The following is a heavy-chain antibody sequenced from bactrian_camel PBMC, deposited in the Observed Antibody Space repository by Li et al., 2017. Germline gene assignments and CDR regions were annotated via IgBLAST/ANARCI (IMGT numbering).Heavy chain of an antibody. V-gene: IGHV3S53*01. Sequence: HVQLVESGGGSVQVGRSLKLSCVAPRNIFNRCAMGWFRQVPGKERELVPLISSDGRTTYADSVKGRFTISQDNDKNILYLQMDSLKIEDTAMYYCAAREDLRVGYGYCDVSGGQGTQVTVSS. D-gene: IGHD5*01. J-gene: IGHJ4*01. CDR2: ISSDGRT. CDR3: AAREDLRVGYGYCDVS. CDR1: RNIFNRCA.